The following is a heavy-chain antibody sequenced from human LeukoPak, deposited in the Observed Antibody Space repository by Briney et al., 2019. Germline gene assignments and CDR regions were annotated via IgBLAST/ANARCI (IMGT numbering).Heavy chain of an antibody. CDR1: GFTFSSYA. CDR2: ISGSGDNT. CDR3: AKGSYYDSSGSFYFDY. D-gene: IGHD3-22*01. Sequence: GGSLRLSCAASGFTFSSYAMSWVRQAPGKGLEWVSGISGSGDNTYYADSVKGRFTIARDKSKNTLYVQVNSLGAEDTAAYYYAKGSYYDSSGSFYFDYWGQGTLVTVSS. J-gene: IGHJ4*02. V-gene: IGHV3-23*01.